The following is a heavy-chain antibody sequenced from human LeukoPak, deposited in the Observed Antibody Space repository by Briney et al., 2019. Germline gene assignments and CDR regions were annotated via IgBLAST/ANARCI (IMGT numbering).Heavy chain of an antibody. D-gene: IGHD3-22*01. J-gene: IGHJ4*02. V-gene: IGHV4-59*01. CDR2: VYYSGST. Sequence: SETLSLTCTVSGGSISSYYWSWIRQPPGKGLEWIGYVYYSGSTNYNASLKSRVTISVDTSKNQFSLKLSSVTAADTAVYYCARAYFDSSGYYYDYWGRGTLVTVSS. CDR3: ARAYFDSSGYYYDY. CDR1: GGSISSYY.